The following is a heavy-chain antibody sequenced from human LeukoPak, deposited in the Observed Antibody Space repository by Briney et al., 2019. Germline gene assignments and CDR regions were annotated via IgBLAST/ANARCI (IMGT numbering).Heavy chain of an antibody. CDR2: IWYDGSNK. D-gene: IGHD6-13*01. CDR3: AREGSSWYSNWFNP. V-gene: IGHV3-33*01. J-gene: IGHJ5*02. Sequence: GGSLRLSCAASGITLSSYGMHWVRQAPGKGLEWVAVIWYDGSNKYYADSVKGRFTISRDNSKNTLYLQMNSLRAEDTAVHYCAREGSSWYSNWFNPWGQGALVTVSS. CDR1: GITLSSYG.